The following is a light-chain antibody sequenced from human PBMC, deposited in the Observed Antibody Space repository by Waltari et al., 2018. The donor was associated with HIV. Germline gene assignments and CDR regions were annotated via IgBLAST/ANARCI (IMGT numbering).Light chain of an antibody. J-gene: IGLJ1*01. CDR1: SRDVGGYKI. V-gene: IGLV2-14*03. CDR3: CSYTSSITSRV. CDR2: DVT. Sequence: QSALPQPASVSGSPGQSITIPSTGTSRDVGGYKIVSRYQQYPGKAPKLIIYDVTNRPSGVSNRFSGSKSGNTASLTIAGLQAEDEADYYCCSYTSSITSRVFGTGTKVTVL.